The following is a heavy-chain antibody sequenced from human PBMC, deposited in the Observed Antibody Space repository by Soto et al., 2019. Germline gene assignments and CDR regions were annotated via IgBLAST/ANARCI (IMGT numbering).Heavy chain of an antibody. J-gene: IGHJ6*02. D-gene: IGHD6-13*01. CDR1: GFTFSSYA. Sequence: GGSLRRSCAACGFTFSSYAMSWVRQAPGKGLEWVSAISGSGGSTYYADSVKGRFTISRDNSKNTLYLQMNSLRAEDTAVYYCAKDSGYSSSWWNYYYYYGMDVWGQGTTVTISS. CDR2: ISGSGGST. V-gene: IGHV3-23*01. CDR3: AKDSGYSSSWWNYYYYYGMDV.